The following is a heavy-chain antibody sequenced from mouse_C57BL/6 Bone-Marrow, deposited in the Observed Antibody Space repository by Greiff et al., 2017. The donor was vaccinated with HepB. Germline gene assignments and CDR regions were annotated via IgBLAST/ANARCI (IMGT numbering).Heavy chain of an antibody. CDR1: GFNIKDDY. Sequence: VQLKESGAELVRPGASVKLSCTASGFNIKDDYMHWVKQRPEQGLEWIGWIDPENGDTEYASKFQGKATITADTSSNTAYLQLSSLTSEDTAVYYCTPYLYYFDYWGQGTTLTVSS. CDR2: IDPENGDT. J-gene: IGHJ2*01. D-gene: IGHD5-5*01. CDR3: TPYLYYFDY. V-gene: IGHV14-4*01.